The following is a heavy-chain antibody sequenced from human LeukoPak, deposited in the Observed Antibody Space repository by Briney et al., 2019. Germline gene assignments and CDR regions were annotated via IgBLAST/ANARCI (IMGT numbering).Heavy chain of an antibody. CDR3: ARSGRLLLWFGELLSGAPYFDY. Sequence: GASVKLSCKASGYTFTSYDITWVRQATGQGLEWMGWINPNSGNTGYAQKFQGRVTMTRNTSISTAYMELSSLRSEDTAVYYCARSGRLLLWFGELLSGAPYFDYWGQGTLVTVSS. V-gene: IGHV1-8*01. CDR2: INPNSGNT. D-gene: IGHD3-10*01. CDR1: GYTFTSYD. J-gene: IGHJ4*02.